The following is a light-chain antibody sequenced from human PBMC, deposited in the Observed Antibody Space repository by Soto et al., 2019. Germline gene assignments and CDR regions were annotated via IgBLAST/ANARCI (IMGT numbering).Light chain of an antibody. Sequence: DIVMTQFPDSLAVSLGERATINCKSSQSVSYSSKNKNYLAWYQQKPGQPPKLLIYWASTRESGVPDRFSGGESGTDFSLTISNLQAEDVAVYYCQQYYTAPRTFGQGTKVDIK. V-gene: IGKV4-1*01. J-gene: IGKJ1*01. CDR1: QSVSYSSKNKNY. CDR2: WAS. CDR3: QQYYTAPRT.